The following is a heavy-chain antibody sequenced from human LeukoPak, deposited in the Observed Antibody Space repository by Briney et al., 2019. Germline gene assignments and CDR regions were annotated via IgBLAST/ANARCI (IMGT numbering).Heavy chain of an antibody. D-gene: IGHD6-19*01. J-gene: IGHJ4*02. V-gene: IGHV3-30*04. Sequence: GGSLRLSCAASGFTFSSYAMHWVRQAPGKGLEWVAVISYDGSNKYYADSVKGRFTISRDNSKNTLYLQMNSLGAEDTAVYYCARDYNSIAVAGDFDYWGQGTLVTVSS. CDR1: GFTFSSYA. CDR3: ARDYNSIAVAGDFDY. CDR2: ISYDGSNK.